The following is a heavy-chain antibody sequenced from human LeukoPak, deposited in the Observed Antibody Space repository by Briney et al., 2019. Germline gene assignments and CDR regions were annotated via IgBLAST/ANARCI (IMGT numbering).Heavy chain of an antibody. J-gene: IGHJ4*02. CDR2: IYYSGST. CDR1: GGSISSGGYY. V-gene: IGHV4-30-4*08. CDR3: ARDQGGYGSIDY. Sequence: SETLSLTCTVSGGSISSGGYYWSWIRQHPGKGLEWIGYIYYSGSTYYNPSLKSRVTISVDTSKNQFSLKLSSVTAADTAVYYCARDQGGYGSIDYWGQGTLVPSPQ. D-gene: IGHD5-12*01.